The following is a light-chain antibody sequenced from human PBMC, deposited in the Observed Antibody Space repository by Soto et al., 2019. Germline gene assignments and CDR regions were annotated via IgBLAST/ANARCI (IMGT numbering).Light chain of an antibody. Sequence: QSVLTRPASVSGSPGQSITISRTGTSSDVGGYNYVSWYQQHPGKAPKLMIYDVSNRPSGVSNRFSGSKSGNTASLAISGLQAEDEADYYCSSYTSSSTYVFGTGTKVTVL. CDR1: SSDVGGYNY. CDR3: SSYTSSSTYV. V-gene: IGLV2-14*01. J-gene: IGLJ1*01. CDR2: DVS.